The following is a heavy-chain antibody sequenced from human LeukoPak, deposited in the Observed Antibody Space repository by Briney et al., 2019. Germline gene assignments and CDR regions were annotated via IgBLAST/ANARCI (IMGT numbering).Heavy chain of an antibody. CDR1: GFTFSSYG. D-gene: IGHD5-12*01. V-gene: IGHV3-30*18. CDR3: AKVEATASFPFDY. J-gene: IGHJ4*02. CDR2: ISYDGSNK. Sequence: GGSLRLSCAASGFTFSSYGMHWVRQAPGKGLEWVAVISYDGSNKYYADSVKGRFTISRDNSKNTLYLQMNSLRAEDTAVYYCAKVEATASFPFDYWGQGTLVTVSS.